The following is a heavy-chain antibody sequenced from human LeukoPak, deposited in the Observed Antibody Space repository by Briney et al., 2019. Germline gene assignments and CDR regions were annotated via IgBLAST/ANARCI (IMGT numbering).Heavy chain of an antibody. CDR1: GFTFSSYW. D-gene: IGHD2-2*01. V-gene: IGHV3-7*03. J-gene: IGHJ4*02. CDR2: IKQDGSEK. Sequence: GGSLRLSCAASGFTFSSYWMSWVRQAPGKGLEWVANIKQDGSEKYYVDSVKGRFTISRDNAKNTLYLQMNSLRAEDTAVYYCAKEGRSSSWYVDYWGQGTLVTVSS. CDR3: AKEGRSSSWYVDY.